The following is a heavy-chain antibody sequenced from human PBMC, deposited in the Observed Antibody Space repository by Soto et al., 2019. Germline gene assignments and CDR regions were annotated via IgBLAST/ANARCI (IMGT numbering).Heavy chain of an antibody. J-gene: IGHJ6*02. V-gene: IGHV3-48*03. CDR2: INTAGSTK. CDR3: ARAECSSPDCLTAYYSYGLDV. D-gene: IGHD3-9*01. Sequence: GGSLRLSCAASGFTFSNFEMHWVRQAPGKGLEWVSYINTAGSTKYYAESVKGRFTISRDDARNSLFLQMNSLRAEDTAVYYCARAECSSPDCLTAYYSYGLDVWGQGSTVTVSS. CDR1: GFTFSNFE.